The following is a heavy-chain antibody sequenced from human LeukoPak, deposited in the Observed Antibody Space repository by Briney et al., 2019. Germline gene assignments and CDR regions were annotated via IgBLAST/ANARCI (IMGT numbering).Heavy chain of an antibody. J-gene: IGHJ3*02. D-gene: IGHD5-18*01. V-gene: IGHV1-18*01. Sequence: ASVKVSCKASGYAFTNHGFSWVRQAPGQGLEWMGWISPYTGNTNYEQKFQGRVTMTTNTSTSTAYMELRSLRSDDTAVYYCARRGFSYGFYPHAFDIWGQGTMVTVSS. CDR1: GYAFTNHG. CDR3: ARRGFSYGFYPHAFDI. CDR2: ISPYTGNT.